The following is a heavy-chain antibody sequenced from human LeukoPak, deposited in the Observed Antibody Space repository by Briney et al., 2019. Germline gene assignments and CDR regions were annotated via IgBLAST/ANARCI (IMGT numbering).Heavy chain of an antibody. Sequence: ASVKVSCKASGYTLTDYYMHWVRQAPGQGLEWMGWINPNSGDTNYAQKFQGRVTMTRDTSINTAFMELTSLTFDDTAVYFCVRESGELPGDYYFDHWGQGTLVTLSS. CDR2: INPNSGDT. D-gene: IGHD1-26*01. J-gene: IGHJ4*02. V-gene: IGHV1-2*02. CDR3: VRESGELPGDYYFDH. CDR1: GYTLTDYY.